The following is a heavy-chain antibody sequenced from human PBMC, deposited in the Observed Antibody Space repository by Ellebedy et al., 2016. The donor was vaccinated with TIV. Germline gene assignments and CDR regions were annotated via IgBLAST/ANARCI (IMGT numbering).Heavy chain of an antibody. D-gene: IGHD6-6*01. CDR3: AREDLLSSSSSDHYGMDV. CDR2: IIPIFGRP. Sequence: AASVKVSCKASGGTFNNYAISWVRQVPGQGLEWVGGIIPIFGRPNSAQKFQGRVTMTRDTSTITVYMELSSLRSEDTAVYYCAREDLLSSSSSDHYGMDVWGQGTTVTVSS. J-gene: IGHJ6*02. V-gene: IGHV1-69*05. CDR1: GGTFNNYA.